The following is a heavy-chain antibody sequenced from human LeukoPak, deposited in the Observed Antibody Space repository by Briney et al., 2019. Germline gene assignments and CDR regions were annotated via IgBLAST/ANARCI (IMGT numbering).Heavy chain of an antibody. V-gene: IGHV1-2*02. CDR1: GYTFTGYY. J-gene: IGHJ6*03. CDR2: INPNSGGT. D-gene: IGHD3-10*01. CDR3: ARDLWFGELLSGKYYYYYYMEV. Sequence: ASVKVSCKASGYTFTGYYMHWVRQAPGQGLEWMGWINPNSGGTNYAQKFQGRVTMTRDTSISTAYMELSRLRSDDTAVYYCARDLWFGELLSGKYYYYYYMEVWGKGTTVTVSS.